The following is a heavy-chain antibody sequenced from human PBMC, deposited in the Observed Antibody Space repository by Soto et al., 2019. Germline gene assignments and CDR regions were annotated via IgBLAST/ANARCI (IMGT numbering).Heavy chain of an antibody. CDR3: ARVRVTMVRGAYSRYFDY. V-gene: IGHV1-18*01. Sequence: ASVKVSCKASGYTFTSYGISWVRQAPGQGLEWMGWISAYNGDTNYAQKLQGRVTMTTDTSTSTAYMELRSLRSDDTAVYYCARVRVTMVRGAYSRYFDYWGQGTLVTVSS. J-gene: IGHJ4*02. D-gene: IGHD3-10*01. CDR1: GYTFTSYG. CDR2: ISAYNGDT.